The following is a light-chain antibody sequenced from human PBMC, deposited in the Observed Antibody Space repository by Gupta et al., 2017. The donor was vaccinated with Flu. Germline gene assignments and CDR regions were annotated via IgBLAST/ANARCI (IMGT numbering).Light chain of an antibody. J-gene: IGKJ5*01. CDR2: GSS. CDR3: QQYGSSPQNT. Sequence: RPTLSCRASQSVSSSYLAWYQQKPGQAPRLLIYGSSSRATGIPDRFSGSGSGTDFTLTISRLEPEDFAVYYCQQYGSSPQNTFGQGTRLEIK. V-gene: IGKV3-20*01. CDR1: QSVSSSY.